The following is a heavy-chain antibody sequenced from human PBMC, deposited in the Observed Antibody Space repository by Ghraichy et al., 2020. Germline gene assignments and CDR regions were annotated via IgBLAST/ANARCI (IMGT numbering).Heavy chain of an antibody. CDR3: ASYSSNSYDDAFDS. D-gene: IGHD6-13*01. Sequence: ESLNISCAVFGGSFSDYFWSWIRQPPGKGLEWIGEINHSGSTKYNPSLKSRVTISVDTSKNQFSLKLNSVIAADTAVYYCASYSSNSYDDAFDSWGRGTLVTVSS. V-gene: IGHV4-34*01. CDR1: GGSFSDYF. CDR2: INHSGST. J-gene: IGHJ3*01.